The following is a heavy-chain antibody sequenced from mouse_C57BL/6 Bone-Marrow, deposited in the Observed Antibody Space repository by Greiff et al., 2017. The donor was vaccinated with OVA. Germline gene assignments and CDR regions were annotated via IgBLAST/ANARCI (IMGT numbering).Heavy chain of an antibody. D-gene: IGHD1-1*01. J-gene: IGHJ1*03. CDR1: GYTFTDYE. V-gene: IGHV1-15*01. CDR3: TENYYGSSYGYFDV. Sequence: VQLQQSGAELVRPGASVTLSCKASGYTFTDYEMHWVKQTPVHGLEWIGAIDPETGGTAYNQKFKGKAILTADKSSSTAYMELRSLTSEDSAVYYCTENYYGSSYGYFDVWGTGTTVTVSS. CDR2: IDPETGGT.